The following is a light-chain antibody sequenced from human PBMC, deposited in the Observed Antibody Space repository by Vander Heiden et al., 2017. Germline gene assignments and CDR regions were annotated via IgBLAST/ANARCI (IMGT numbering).Light chain of an antibody. CDR2: KDS. CDR1: ALPKQD. CDR3: QSADSSGLV. V-gene: IGLV3-25*03. J-gene: IGLJ1*01. Sequence: SYELTQPPSVSVSPGQTARITCSGDALPKQDAYWYQQKPGQAPGLGIYKDSDRPSGIPERFSGSSSATTVTLTIRGVQAEDEAYYYWQSADSSGLVFGTGTKVTVL.